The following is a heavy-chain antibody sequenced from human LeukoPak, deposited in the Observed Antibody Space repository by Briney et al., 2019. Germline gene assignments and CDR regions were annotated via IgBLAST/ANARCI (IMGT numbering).Heavy chain of an antibody. Sequence: SVKVSCKASGFTFTSSAVQWVRQARGQRLEWIGWIVVGSGNTNYAQKFQERVTITRDTSTSTAYMELSSLRSEDTAVYYCAADLRDGYKSLDYWGQGTLVTVSS. CDR1: GFTFTSSA. CDR3: AADLRDGYKSLDY. CDR2: IVVGSGNT. D-gene: IGHD5-24*01. V-gene: IGHV1-58*01. J-gene: IGHJ4*02.